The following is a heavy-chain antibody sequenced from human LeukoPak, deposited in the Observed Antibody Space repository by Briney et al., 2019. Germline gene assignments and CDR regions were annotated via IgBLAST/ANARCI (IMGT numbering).Heavy chain of an antibody. CDR3: ARNRYGYNFGY. D-gene: IGHD5-24*01. CDR2: INPNSGGT. Sequence: GASVKVSCKASGYTFTDYYFHWVRQAPGQGLEWMGWINPNSGGTNYAQKFQGRVTMTRDTSISTAYMELSSLTSDDTAVYYCARNRYGYNFGYWAQGTPVTVCS. CDR1: GYTFTDYY. J-gene: IGHJ4*02. V-gene: IGHV1-2*02.